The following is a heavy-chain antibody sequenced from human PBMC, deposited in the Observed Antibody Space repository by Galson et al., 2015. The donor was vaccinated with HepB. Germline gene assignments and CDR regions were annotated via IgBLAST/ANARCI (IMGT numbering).Heavy chain of an antibody. CDR3: ATNEPPRWELLYYYYGMDV. D-gene: IGHD1-26*01. CDR1: GFTFSSYS. Sequence: SLRLSCAASGFTFSSYSMNWVRQAPGKGLEWVSYISSSSSTIYYADSVKGRFTISRDNAKNSLYLQMNSLRAEDTAVYYCATNEPPRWELLYYYYGMDVWGQGTTVTVSS. J-gene: IGHJ6*02. CDR2: ISSSSSTI. V-gene: IGHV3-48*04.